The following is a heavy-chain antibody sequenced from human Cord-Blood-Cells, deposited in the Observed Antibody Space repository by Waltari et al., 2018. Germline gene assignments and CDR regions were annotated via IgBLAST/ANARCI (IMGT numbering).Heavy chain of an antibody. J-gene: IGHJ4*02. D-gene: IGHD2-2*02. CDR3: ARHQLNCSSTSCYTHYFDY. CDR2: IYYSGST. Sequence: QLQLQESGPGLVKPSETLSLTCTVSGGSISSSSYYWGWIRQPPGKGLEWIGSIYYSGSTYYNPALKSRVTISVDTSKNQFSLKLSSVTAADTAVYYCARHQLNCSSTSCYTHYFDYWGQGTLVTVSS. CDR1: GGSISSSSYY. V-gene: IGHV4-39*01.